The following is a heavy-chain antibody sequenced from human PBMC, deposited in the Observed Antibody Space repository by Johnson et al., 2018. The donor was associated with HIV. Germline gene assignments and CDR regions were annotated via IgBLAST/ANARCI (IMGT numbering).Heavy chain of an antibody. J-gene: IGHJ3*02. CDR3: AKDLYSSSWTNDAFDI. D-gene: IGHD6-13*01. CDR2: ISYDGSNR. Sequence: QVHLVESGGGVVQPGRSLRLSCAASGFTFSSYGMHWVRQVPGKGLEWVAVISYDGSNRYYGDSVKGRFTISRDTSKNTVYLQMNGLRAEDTAVYHCAKDLYSSSWTNDAFDIWGQGTMVTVSS. V-gene: IGHV3-30*18. CDR1: GFTFSSYG.